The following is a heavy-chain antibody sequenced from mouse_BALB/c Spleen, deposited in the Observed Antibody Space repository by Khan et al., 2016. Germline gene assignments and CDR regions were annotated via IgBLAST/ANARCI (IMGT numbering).Heavy chain of an antibody. J-gene: IGHJ2*01. V-gene: IGHV3-2*02. CDR1: GYSITSDYA. Sequence: QLQESGPGLVKPSQSLSLTCTVTGYSITSDYAWNWIRQFPGNKLEWMGYISYSGSTSYNPSLKSRISITRDTSKNQFFLQLNSVTTEDTATYYCARFDYDRGHFDYWGQGTTLTVSS. D-gene: IGHD2-4*01. CDR3: ARFDYDRGHFDY. CDR2: ISYSGST.